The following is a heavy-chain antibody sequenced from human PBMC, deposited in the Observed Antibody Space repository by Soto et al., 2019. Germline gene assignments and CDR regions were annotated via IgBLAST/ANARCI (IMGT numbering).Heavy chain of an antibody. CDR2: IYWDDDK. D-gene: IGHD3-10*02. Sequence: QITLKESGPTLVKPTQTLTLTCTFSGFSLTTVGMGVGWIRQPPGKALDWLGIIYWDDDKRYSPSLNGRVTFIKDTSKNQVVLTMTNMDPVDTATYYCAHRNSRMFALDIWGQGKLVTVSS. CDR1: GFSLTTVGMG. J-gene: IGHJ3*02. CDR3: AHRNSRMFALDI. V-gene: IGHV2-5*02.